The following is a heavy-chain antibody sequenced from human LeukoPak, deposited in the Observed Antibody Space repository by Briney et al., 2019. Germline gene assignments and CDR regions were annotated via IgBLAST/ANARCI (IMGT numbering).Heavy chain of an antibody. V-gene: IGHV4-59*01. D-gene: IGHD2-21*01. CDR3: ARVRVVVKLSYYYYMDV. Sequence: PSETLSLTCTVSGGSISSYYWSWIRQPPGKGLEWIGYIYYSGRTNYNPSLKSRVSISVDTSKNQFSCQLSSVNAADTAVYYCARVRVVVKLSYYYYMDVWGKGTTVTVSS. CDR1: GGSISSYY. CDR2: IYYSGRT. J-gene: IGHJ6*03.